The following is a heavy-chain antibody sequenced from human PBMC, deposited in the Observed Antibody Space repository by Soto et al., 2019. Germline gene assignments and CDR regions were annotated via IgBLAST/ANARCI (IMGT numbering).Heavy chain of an antibody. CDR1: GYSFTSYW. CDR2: IDPSDSYT. Sequence: PGESLKISCKGSGYSFTSYWISWVRQMPGKGLEWMGRIDPSDSYTNYSPSFQGHVTISADKSISTAYLQWSSLKASDTAMYYCARQTAYYDFWSGYPPNYYYYGMDVWGQGTTVTVS. D-gene: IGHD3-3*01. CDR3: ARQTAYYDFWSGYPPNYYYYGMDV. J-gene: IGHJ6*02. V-gene: IGHV5-10-1*01.